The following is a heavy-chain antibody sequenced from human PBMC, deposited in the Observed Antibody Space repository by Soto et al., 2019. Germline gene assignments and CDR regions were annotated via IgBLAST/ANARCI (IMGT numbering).Heavy chain of an antibody. J-gene: IGHJ4*02. CDR1: GFSLSTSGVG. D-gene: IGHD3-16*02. CDR2: IYCTDDK. V-gene: IGHV2-5*01. Sequence: QITLKESGPTLVKPTQTLTLTCTFSGFSLSTSGVGVGWVRQPPGKALEWLALIYCTDDKRYRPSLKSRLSIPNDTSKHQVVLTMTNIDPVDTATYYCAHRRALLYGASRYHFDYWGQGTLVTVSS. CDR3: AHRRALLYGASRYHFDY.